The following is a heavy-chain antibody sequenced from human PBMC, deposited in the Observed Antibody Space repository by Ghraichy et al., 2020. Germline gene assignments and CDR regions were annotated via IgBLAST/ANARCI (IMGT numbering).Heavy chain of an antibody. D-gene: IGHD6-13*01. V-gene: IGHV3-15*01. CDR2: IKSKVDGETI. Sequence: GGSLRLSCVASGFRFSGAWMSWVRQAPGKGLECIGRIKSKVDGETIENNTPVKGRFIISRDDSRNTLHLQMNSLKTEDTGVYFCTADSAEVGKGEFDYWGQGTLVTVSS. CDR1: GFRFSGAW. CDR3: TADSAEVGKGEFDY. J-gene: IGHJ4*02.